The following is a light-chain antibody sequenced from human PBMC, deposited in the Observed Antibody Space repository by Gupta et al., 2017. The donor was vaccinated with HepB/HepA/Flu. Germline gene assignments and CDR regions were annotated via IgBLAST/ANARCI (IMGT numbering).Light chain of an antibody. CDR3: AAWDDSLSGFNWV. J-gene: IGLJ3*02. CDR1: SSNIGSNY. V-gene: IGLV1-47*01. CDR2: RNN. Sequence: QSVLTQPPSASGTPGQSATISCSGSSSNIGSNYVYWYQQLPGTAPKLLIYRNNQRPSGVADRCSGSKSGNAASMAISGLRSEDEADDYCAAWDDSLSGFNWVFGGGTKLTVL.